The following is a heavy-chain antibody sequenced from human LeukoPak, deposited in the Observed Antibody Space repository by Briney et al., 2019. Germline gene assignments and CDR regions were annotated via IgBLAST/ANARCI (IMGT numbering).Heavy chain of an antibody. CDR1: GGSISSYY. CDR2: IYYSGST. V-gene: IGHV4-59*01. D-gene: IGHD3-22*01. Sequence: SETLSLTCTGSGGSISSYYWSWIRQPPGKGLEWIGYIYYSGSTNYNPSLKSRVTISVDTSKNQFSLKLSYVTAADTAVYYCARVRVRVSYYYDSSGYYSSFDYWGQGTLVTVSS. J-gene: IGHJ4*02. CDR3: ARVRVRVSYYYDSSGYYSSFDY.